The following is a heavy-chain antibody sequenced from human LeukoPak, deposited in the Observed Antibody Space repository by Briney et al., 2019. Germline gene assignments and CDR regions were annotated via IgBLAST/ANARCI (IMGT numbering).Heavy chain of an antibody. V-gene: IGHV4-30-4*01. CDR3: ARTPFGNWFDP. Sequence: PSETLSLTCTVSGGSISSGDYYWSWIRQSPGKGLEWIGYIYYTGSTYYIRSLKSRVTISLDMSKNQFSLTLRSVTAADTAVYYCARTPFGNWFDPWGQGTLVTVSS. D-gene: IGHD3-10*01. J-gene: IGHJ5*02. CDR1: GGSISSGDYY. CDR2: IYYTGST.